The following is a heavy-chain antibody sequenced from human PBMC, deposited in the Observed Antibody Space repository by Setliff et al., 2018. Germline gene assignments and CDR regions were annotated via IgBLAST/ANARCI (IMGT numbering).Heavy chain of an antibody. CDR2: IYPGDSDT. CDR1: GFSFTTNW. J-gene: IGHJ5*02. CDR3: ARATRDSGGWYYEYNWFDP. D-gene: IGHD6-19*01. V-gene: IGHV5-51*01. Sequence: GESLKISCKTSGFSFTTNWIGWVRQMPGKGLEWMGIIYPGDSDTRYSPSFQGHISISVDKSISTAYLQWNSLKASDTAMYYCARATRDSGGWYYEYNWFDPWGQGTLVTVSS.